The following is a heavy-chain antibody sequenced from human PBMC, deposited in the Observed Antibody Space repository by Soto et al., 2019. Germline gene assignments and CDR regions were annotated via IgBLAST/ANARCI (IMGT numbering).Heavy chain of an antibody. V-gene: IGHV4-59*01. CDR2: IYYSGST. D-gene: IGHD6-6*01. CDR3: ARTSLRAGSSSVDY. Sequence: PSETLSLTCTVSGGSISSYYWSWIRQPPGKGLEWIGYIYYSGSTNYNPSLKSRVTISVDTSKNQFSLKLSSVTAADTAVYHCARTSLRAGSSSVDYWGQGTLVTVSS. J-gene: IGHJ4*02. CDR1: GGSISSYY.